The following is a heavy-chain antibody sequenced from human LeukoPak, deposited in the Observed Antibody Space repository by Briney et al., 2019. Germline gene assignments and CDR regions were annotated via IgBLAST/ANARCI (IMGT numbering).Heavy chain of an antibody. CDR3: ARDRLSSSDRGGGYAFDI. D-gene: IGHD6-19*01. J-gene: IGHJ3*02. Sequence: ASVKVSCKASGYTFTSYGISWVRQAPGQGLEWMGWISGYNGKTNYAKMLQGRVTMTTDTSTSTAYMELRSLRSDDTAVYYCARDRLSSSDRGGGYAFDIWGQGTMVAVSS. V-gene: IGHV1-18*01. CDR1: GYTFTSYG. CDR2: ISGYNGKT.